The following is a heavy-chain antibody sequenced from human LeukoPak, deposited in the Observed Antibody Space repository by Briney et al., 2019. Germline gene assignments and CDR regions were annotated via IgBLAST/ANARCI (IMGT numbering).Heavy chain of an antibody. CDR1: GFTFSNYA. V-gene: IGHV3-23*01. CDR2: FSGNDGST. Sequence: PGGSLRLSCATPGFTFSNYAINWVRQAPGKGLEWVSAFSGNDGSTYYADSVRGRFTISRDNSKHTLYLQMTSLRAEDTAVYYCAKMTPRSYHMDVWGKGTTVTVSS. CDR3: AKMTPRSYHMDV. J-gene: IGHJ6*03.